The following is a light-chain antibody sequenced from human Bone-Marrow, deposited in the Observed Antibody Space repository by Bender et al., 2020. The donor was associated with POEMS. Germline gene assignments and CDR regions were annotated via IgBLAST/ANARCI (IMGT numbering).Light chain of an antibody. CDR2: QDR. Sequence: SYELTQPPSVSVSPGQTASITCSGDKLGEKYVSWFQQRPGQSPLLVIYQDRKRPSGTPERFSGSNSGNTATLTISGTQAVDEADFYCQAWDTSTEVFGGGTKLTVL. V-gene: IGLV3-1*01. CDR1: KLGEKY. J-gene: IGLJ2*01. CDR3: QAWDTSTEV.